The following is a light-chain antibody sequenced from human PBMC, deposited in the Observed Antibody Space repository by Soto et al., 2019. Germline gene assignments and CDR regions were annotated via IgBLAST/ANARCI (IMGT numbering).Light chain of an antibody. V-gene: IGKV1-6*01. CDR2: TAS. Sequence: IQMTQSPSSMSSSVGDRVTITCRASQDIGSDLGWYQQKPGKAPRLLISTASTIESGVPARFSGSGSGTHFILTISRLEPEDFATYFCLQFYSSPRAFGQGTQVEI. J-gene: IGKJ1*01. CDR3: LQFYSSPRA. CDR1: QDIGSD.